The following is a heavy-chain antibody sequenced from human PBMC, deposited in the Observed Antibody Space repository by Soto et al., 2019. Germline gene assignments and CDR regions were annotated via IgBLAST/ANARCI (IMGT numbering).Heavy chain of an antibody. D-gene: IGHD3-16*01. Sequence: EVQLVESGGGLVQPGGSLRLSCAASGFTVSSNYMSWVRQAPGKGLEWVSVIYSGGSTYYSDSVKGRCSISRDNSKNTLYLQMNSLRAEDTAVYYCARSITFGGVPLWGQGTLVTVSS. CDR3: ARSITFGGVPL. CDR2: IYSGGST. J-gene: IGHJ4*02. V-gene: IGHV3-66*01. CDR1: GFTVSSNY.